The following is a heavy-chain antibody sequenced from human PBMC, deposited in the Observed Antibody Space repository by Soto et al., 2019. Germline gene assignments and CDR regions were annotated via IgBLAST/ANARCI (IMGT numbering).Heavy chain of an antibody. CDR2: ILVGGST. D-gene: IGHD1-1*01. Sequence: PWGSLRLSCAVSGFICISYDMSLVRQAPWKGLEWVSTILVGGSTHYEDSVKGRFTISRDTSKNTVYLQMNSLTAGDTAFYYCAKATATSGGAFEIYGQGTMVTVSS. CDR1: GFICISYD. V-gene: IGHV3-23*01. CDR3: AKATATSGGAFEI. J-gene: IGHJ3*02.